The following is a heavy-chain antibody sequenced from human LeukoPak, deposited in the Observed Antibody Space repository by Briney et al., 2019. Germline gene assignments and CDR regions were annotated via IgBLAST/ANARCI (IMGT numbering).Heavy chain of an antibody. V-gene: IGHV3-30*18. D-gene: IGHD1-1*01. J-gene: IGHJ4*02. Sequence: GGSLRLSCVASGFTFGSYGMHWVRQAPGKGPEWVAVISYDGSDRYYANFVKGRFTISRDNSKNTLFLQTNSMRPEDTAVYYCAKGVSRGVDPTGLEYWGQGTLVTVSS. CDR3: AKGVSRGVDPTGLEY. CDR1: GFTFGSYG. CDR2: ISYDGSDR.